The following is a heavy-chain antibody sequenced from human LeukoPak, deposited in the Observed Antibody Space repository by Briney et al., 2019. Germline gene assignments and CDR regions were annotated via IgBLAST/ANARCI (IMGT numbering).Heavy chain of an antibody. Sequence: GRSLRLSCAASGFTFSSYGMHWVRQAPGKGLEWVAFIRYDGSNKYYADSVKGRFTISRDNSKNTLYLQMNSLRVEDTAVYYCARGLFLSGYLDAFDIWGQGTVVTVSS. CDR1: GFTFSSYG. J-gene: IGHJ3*02. CDR2: IRYDGSNK. V-gene: IGHV3-33*08. CDR3: ARGLFLSGYLDAFDI. D-gene: IGHD3-22*01.